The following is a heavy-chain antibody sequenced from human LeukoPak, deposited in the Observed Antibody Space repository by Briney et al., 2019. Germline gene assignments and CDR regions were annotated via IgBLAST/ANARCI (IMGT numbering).Heavy chain of an antibody. J-gene: IGHJ4*02. V-gene: IGHV4-30-2*01. CDR2: MYHSGST. Sequence: PSETLSLTCAVSGGSISSGGYSWSWIRQPPGKGLEWIGYMYHSGSTFYNPSLKSRVTISVDRSKNQFSLKLSSVTAADTAVYYCAREVPGGSGSFHLDYWGQGTLVTVSS. CDR1: GGSISSGGYS. CDR3: AREVPGGSGSFHLDY. D-gene: IGHD3-10*01.